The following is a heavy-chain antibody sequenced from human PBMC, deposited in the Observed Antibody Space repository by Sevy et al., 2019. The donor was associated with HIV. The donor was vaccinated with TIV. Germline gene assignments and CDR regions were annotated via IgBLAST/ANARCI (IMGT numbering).Heavy chain of an antibody. Sequence: GGSLRLSCAASGFTFSSYAMSWVRLAPGKGLEWVSAISGSGGSTYYADSVKGRFTISRDNSKNTLYLQMNSLRAEDTAVYYCAKSDAMITFGGVRYWGQGTLVTVSS. J-gene: IGHJ4*02. V-gene: IGHV3-23*01. D-gene: IGHD3-16*01. CDR2: ISGSGGST. CDR1: GFTFSSYA. CDR3: AKSDAMITFGGVRY.